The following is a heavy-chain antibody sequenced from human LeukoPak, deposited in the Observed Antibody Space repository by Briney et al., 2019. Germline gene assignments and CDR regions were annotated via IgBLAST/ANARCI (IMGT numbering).Heavy chain of an antibody. J-gene: IGHJ3*01. V-gene: IGHV3-23*01. CDR1: GFTFSSYA. Sequence: GGSLRLSCAASGFTFSSYAMSWVRQAPGKGLEWVSAISGSGGSTYYADSVKGRFTISRDNSKNTLYLQMNSLRAEDTAVYYCAKELDIVVVVAATTDAFDVWGQGTMVTVSS. CDR3: AKELDIVVVVAATTDAFDV. CDR2: ISGSGGST. D-gene: IGHD2-15*01.